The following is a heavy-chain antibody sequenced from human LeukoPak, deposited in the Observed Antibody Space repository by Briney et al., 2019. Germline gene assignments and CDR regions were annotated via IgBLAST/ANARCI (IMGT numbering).Heavy chain of an antibody. CDR3: VGGSYYFDY. CDR1: GFTFSSYW. D-gene: IGHD1-26*01. Sequence: GGSLRLSCAASGFTFSSYWMHWVRQAPGKGLVWVSRINSDGSTTSYADSVKGRITISRDNDKNTLYLQMNSLRAEDTAVYYCVGGSYYFDYWGQGTLVTVSS. CDR2: INSDGSTT. V-gene: IGHV3-74*01. J-gene: IGHJ4*02.